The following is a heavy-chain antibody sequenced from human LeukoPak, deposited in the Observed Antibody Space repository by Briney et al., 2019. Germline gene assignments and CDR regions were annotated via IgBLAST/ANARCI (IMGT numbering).Heavy chain of an antibody. CDR2: TYYRSKWYK. CDR1: GDSVSSNSAA. V-gene: IGHV6-1*01. Sequence: SHTLSLTCAISGDSVSSNSAAWNWIRQSPSRGLEWLGRTYYRSKWYKDFAVSVRSRITINPDTSKNQFSLQLTSVTPEDTAVYYCVGGYRGYDYYFDYWGQGTLVTVSS. D-gene: IGHD5-12*01. J-gene: IGHJ4*02. CDR3: VGGYRGYDYYFDY.